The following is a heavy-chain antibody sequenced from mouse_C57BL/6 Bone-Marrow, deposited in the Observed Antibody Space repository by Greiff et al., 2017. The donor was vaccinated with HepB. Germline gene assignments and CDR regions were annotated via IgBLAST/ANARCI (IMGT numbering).Heavy chain of an antibody. V-gene: IGHV1-61*01. CDR1: GYTFTSYW. J-gene: IGHJ3*01. Sequence: QVQLQQSGAELVRPGSSVKLSCKASGYTFTSYWMDWVKQRPGQGLEWIGNIYPSDSETHYNQKFKDKATLTVDKSSSTAYMQLSSLTSEDSAVYYCARGLGGTFAYWGQGTLVTVSA. CDR2: IYPSDSET. CDR3: ARGLGGTFAY. D-gene: IGHD3-3*01.